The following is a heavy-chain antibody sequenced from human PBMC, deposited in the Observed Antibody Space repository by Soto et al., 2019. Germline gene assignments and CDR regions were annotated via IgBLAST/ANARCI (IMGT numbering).Heavy chain of an antibody. CDR3: AIDHWMTTQGYFDS. CDR1: GFTFTYG. D-gene: IGHD4-4*01. CDR2: ISSDGSNK. Sequence: QVRLVESGGGVVQPGRSLTLSCAASGFTFTYGMHWVRQAPGKGLEWVAVISSDGSNKDYADSVKGRFTISRDNSKNTLYLQMSSLRAEDTAVYYCAIDHWMTTQGYFDSWGQGTLVTVSS. V-gene: IGHV3-30*03. J-gene: IGHJ4*02.